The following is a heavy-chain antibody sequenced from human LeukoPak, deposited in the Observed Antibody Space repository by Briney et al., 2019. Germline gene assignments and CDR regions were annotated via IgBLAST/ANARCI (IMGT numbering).Heavy chain of an antibody. CDR3: ARGPPSYGYHYYYYMDV. J-gene: IGHJ6*03. V-gene: IGHV4-34*01. CDR1: GGSFSGYY. Sequence: PSETLSLTCAVYGGSFSGYYWSWIRQPPGKGLEWIGEINHSGSTNYNPSLKSRVTISVDTSKNQFSLKLSSVTAADTAVYYCARGPPSYGYHYYYYMDVWGKGTTVTVSS. CDR2: INHSGST. D-gene: IGHD4-17*01.